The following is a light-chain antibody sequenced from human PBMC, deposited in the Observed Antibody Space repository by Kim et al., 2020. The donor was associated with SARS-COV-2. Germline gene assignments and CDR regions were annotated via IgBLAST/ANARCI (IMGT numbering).Light chain of an antibody. CDR3: QQYNFYSYT. CDR2: DAS. V-gene: IGKV1-5*01. Sequence: SASVEDRVTITCRASQSINTWLAWYQQKPGKAPKLLIYDASSLQSGVPSRFSGSGSGTEFTLTISSLQPDDFASYYCQQYNFYSYTFGQGTKLEI. CDR1: QSINTW. J-gene: IGKJ2*01.